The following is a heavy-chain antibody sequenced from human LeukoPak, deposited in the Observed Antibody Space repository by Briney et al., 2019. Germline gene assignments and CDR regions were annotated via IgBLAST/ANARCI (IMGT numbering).Heavy chain of an antibody. CDR1: GFTFSSYA. J-gene: IGHJ4*02. Sequence: GGSLRLSCAASGFTFSSYAMSWVRQAPGKGLEWVSAISGSGGSTYYADSVKGRFTISGDNSKNTLYLQMNSLRAEDTAVYYCAKVEALGYCSSTSCYWDYWGQGTLVTVSS. D-gene: IGHD2-2*01. V-gene: IGHV3-23*01. CDR2: ISGSGGST. CDR3: AKVEALGYCSSTSCYWDY.